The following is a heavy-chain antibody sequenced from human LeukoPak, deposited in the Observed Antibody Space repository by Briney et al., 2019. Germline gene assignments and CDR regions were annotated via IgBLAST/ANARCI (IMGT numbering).Heavy chain of an antibody. CDR2: ISYDGSNK. CDR3: AKDLSNWNYRGGDS. J-gene: IGHJ4*02. D-gene: IGHD1-7*01. V-gene: IGHV3-30-3*01. Sequence: GGSLRLSCAASGFTFSSYAMHWVRQAPGKGLEWVAVISYDGSNKYYADSVKGRFTISRDNSKNTLYLQMRSLRAEDTAVYYCAKDLSNWNYRGGDSWGQGTLVTVSS. CDR1: GFTFSSYA.